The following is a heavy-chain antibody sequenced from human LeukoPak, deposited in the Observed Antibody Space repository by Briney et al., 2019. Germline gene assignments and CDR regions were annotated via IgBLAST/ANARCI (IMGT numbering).Heavy chain of an antibody. J-gene: IGHJ4*02. D-gene: IGHD6-13*01. Sequence: GGSLRLSCAASGFTFSNYAMTCVRQAPGKGLEWVSVISGSGDATYYADSVKGGFTISRDNSKNTLYLQMNSLRAEDTAVYYCAKGLVVGSSWSAYDYWGQGTLVTVSS. V-gene: IGHV3-23*01. CDR1: GFTFSNYA. CDR2: ISGSGDAT. CDR3: AKGLVVGSSWSAYDY.